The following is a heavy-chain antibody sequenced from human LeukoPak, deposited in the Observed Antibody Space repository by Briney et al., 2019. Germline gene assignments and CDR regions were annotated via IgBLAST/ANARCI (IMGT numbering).Heavy chain of an antibody. CDR3: ARLPVHFYYYYYYMDV. V-gene: IGHV3-7*01. J-gene: IGHJ6*03. CDR2: IKQDGSEK. Sequence: PGGSLRLSCAASGFTFSSYWMSWVRQAPGKGLEWVANIKQDGSEKYYVDSVKGRFTISRDNAKNSLYLQMNSLRAEDTAVYYCARLPVHFYYYYYYMDVWGKGTTVTVSS. CDR1: GFTFSSYW.